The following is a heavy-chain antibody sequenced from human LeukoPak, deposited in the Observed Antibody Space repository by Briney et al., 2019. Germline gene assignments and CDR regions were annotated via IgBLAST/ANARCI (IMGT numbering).Heavy chain of an antibody. V-gene: IGHV3-23*01. CDR1: GFTFRTYA. CDR3: ARIPSFGELLGFDY. Sequence: PGGSLRLSCAVSGFTFRTYAMSWVRQAPGRGLEWVSAINPAGSRTFYADSVKGRFTISRDNSKNTLYLQMNSLRAEDTAVYYCARIPSFGELLGFDYWGQGTLVTVSS. J-gene: IGHJ4*02. D-gene: IGHD3-10*01. CDR2: INPAGSRT.